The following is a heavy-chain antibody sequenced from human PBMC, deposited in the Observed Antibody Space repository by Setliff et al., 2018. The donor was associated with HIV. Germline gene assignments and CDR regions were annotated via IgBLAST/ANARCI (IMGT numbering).Heavy chain of an antibody. CDR2: IYYSGST. D-gene: IGHD3-22*01. V-gene: IGHV4-39*01. CDR1: GGSISNSRYY. Sequence: PSETLSLTCTDSGGSISNSRYYWSWIRQPPGKGLEWIGSIYYSGSTYYNPSLKSRVTISVDTSKNQFSLKLSSVTAADAAVYYCASRVYYYDSSGYLREEGFDPWGQGTLVTVSS. J-gene: IGHJ5*02. CDR3: ASRVYYYDSSGYLREEGFDP.